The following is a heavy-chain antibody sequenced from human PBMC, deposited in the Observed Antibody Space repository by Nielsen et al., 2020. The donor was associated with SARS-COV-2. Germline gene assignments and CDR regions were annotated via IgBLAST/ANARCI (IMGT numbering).Heavy chain of an antibody. V-gene: IGHV3-21*01. Sequence: GGSLRLSCAPSGFTFRTYSMNWVRQAPGKGLEWVSSISSSSKYIYYADSVKGRFTISRDNAKNSLYLQMHSLRAEDTAVYFCAREDSDFDQPYFYYALDVWGQGTTVTVSS. CDR3: AREDSDFDQPYFYYALDV. J-gene: IGHJ6*02. CDR2: ISSSSKYI. CDR1: GFTFRTYS. D-gene: IGHD5-12*01.